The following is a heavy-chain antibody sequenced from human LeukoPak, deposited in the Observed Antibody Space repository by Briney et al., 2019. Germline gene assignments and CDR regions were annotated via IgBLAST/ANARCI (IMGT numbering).Heavy chain of an antibody. Sequence: GGSLRLSCAASGFTFSSYEMNWVRQAPGKGLEWVSYISSSGSTIYYADSVKGRFTISRDNAKNSLYLQMNSLRAEDTAVYYCARVAVTDHYWGQGTPVTVSS. CDR3: ARVAVTDHY. CDR1: GFTFSSYE. CDR2: ISSSGSTI. D-gene: IGHD2-21*02. J-gene: IGHJ4*02. V-gene: IGHV3-48*03.